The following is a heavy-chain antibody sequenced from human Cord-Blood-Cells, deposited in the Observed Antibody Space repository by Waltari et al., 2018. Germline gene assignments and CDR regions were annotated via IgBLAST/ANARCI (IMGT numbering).Heavy chain of an antibody. Sequence: QVQLQESGPGLVKPSETLSLTCTVPGGSISSYYWRWIRQPPGKGLEWIGYIYYSGSTNYNPSLKSRVTISVDTSKNQFSLKLSSVTAADTAVYYCARSHTRGDAFDIWGQGTMVTVSS. V-gene: IGHV4-59*08. CDR3: ARSHTRGDAFDI. CDR2: IYYSGST. CDR1: GGSISSYY. D-gene: IGHD3-16*01. J-gene: IGHJ3*02.